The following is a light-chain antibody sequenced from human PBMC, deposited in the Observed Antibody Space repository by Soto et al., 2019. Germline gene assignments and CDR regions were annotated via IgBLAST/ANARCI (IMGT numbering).Light chain of an antibody. J-gene: IGKJ1*01. CDR1: QSVSSSS. Sequence: DIVLTQSPGTLSLSPGQRATLSCRASQSVSSSSVAWYRQRPGQAPRLLIYAVSSRAIDTPDRFSGGGSGTDFTLTISRLEPEDFAVYYCQQYGSSPTFGQGTKVDI. CDR3: QQYGSSPT. CDR2: AVS. V-gene: IGKV3-20*01.